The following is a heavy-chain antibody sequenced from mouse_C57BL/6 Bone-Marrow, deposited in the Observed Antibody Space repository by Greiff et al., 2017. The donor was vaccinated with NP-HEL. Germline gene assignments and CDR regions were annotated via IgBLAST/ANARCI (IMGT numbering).Heavy chain of an antibody. Sequence: VQLQQSGAELARPGASVKMSCKASGYTFTSYTMHWVKQRPGQGLEWIGYINPSSGYTKSNQKFKDKATLTAAKSSSTAYMPLSSLTSEDSAVYYCASYITTVVATDYWGQGTTLTVSS. V-gene: IGHV1-4*01. D-gene: IGHD1-1*01. CDR2: INPSSGYT. CDR3: ASYITTVVATDY. CDR1: GYTFTSYT. J-gene: IGHJ2*01.